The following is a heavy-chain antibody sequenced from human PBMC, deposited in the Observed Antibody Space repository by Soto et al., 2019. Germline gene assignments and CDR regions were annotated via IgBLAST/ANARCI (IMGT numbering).Heavy chain of an antibody. CDR3: ARESPFTTFGRTPRRHGIDV. Sequence: PGLSLRLSCAASGFLFPTYWMSWVRQAPGKGPEWVSNIKQDGSDTYYVDSVKGRFTISRDNAKKSLYLQMNSLRAEDTAVYYCARESPFTTFGRTPRRHGIDVWRQGTTVTVSS. CDR1: GFLFPTYW. D-gene: IGHD3-3*01. V-gene: IGHV3-7*03. CDR2: IKQDGSDT. J-gene: IGHJ6*02.